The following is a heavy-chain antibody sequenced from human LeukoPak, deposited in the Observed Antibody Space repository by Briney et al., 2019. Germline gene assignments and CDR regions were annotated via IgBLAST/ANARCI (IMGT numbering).Heavy chain of an antibody. D-gene: IGHD2-2*01. CDR2: IYYSGST. CDR3: ARAWGLPQGYCSSTSCYVFFGLWAAFDI. V-gene: IGHV4-39*01. CDR1: SDSISSSSYY. J-gene: IGHJ3*02. Sequence: PSETLSLTCTVSSDSISSSSYYWGWIRQPPGKGLEWIGSIYYSGSTYYNPSLKSRVTISVDTSKNQFSLKLSSVTAADTAVYYCARAWGLPQGYCSSTSCYVFFGLWAAFDIWGQGTMVTVSS.